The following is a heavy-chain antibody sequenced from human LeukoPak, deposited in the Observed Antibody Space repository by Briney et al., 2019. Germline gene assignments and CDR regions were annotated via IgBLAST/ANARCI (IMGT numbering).Heavy chain of an antibody. CDR3: ARDNWFGELLY. J-gene: IGHJ4*02. CDR1: GYTFTSYY. CDR2: INPSGGST. D-gene: IGHD3-10*01. Sequence: ASVKVSCKASGYTFTSYYMHWVRQAPGQGLEWMGIINPSGGSTSYAQKFQGRVTMTRDTSTSTVYMGLSSLRSEDTAVYYCARDNWFGELLYWGQGTLVTVSS. V-gene: IGHV1-46*01.